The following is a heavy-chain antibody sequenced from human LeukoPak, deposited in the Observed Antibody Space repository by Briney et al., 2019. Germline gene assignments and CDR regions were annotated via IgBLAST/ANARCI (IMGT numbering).Heavy chain of an antibody. CDR1: GGTFSSYA. CDR2: IIPIFGTA. D-gene: IGHD2-2*01. CDR3: AREYCSSTSCPISWFDP. J-gene: IGHJ5*02. V-gene: IGHV1-69*05. Sequence: SVKVSCKASGGTFSSYAISWVRQAPGQGLEWMGGIIPIFGTANYAQKFQGRVTITTDESTSTAYMELSSLRSEDTAVYYCAREYCSSTSCPISWFDPWGQGTLVTVSS.